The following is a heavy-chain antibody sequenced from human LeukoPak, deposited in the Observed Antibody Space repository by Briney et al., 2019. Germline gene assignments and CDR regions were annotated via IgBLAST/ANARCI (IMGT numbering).Heavy chain of an antibody. J-gene: IGHJ4*02. CDR3: ARGDYYGSGSYYSPNFDY. Sequence: TSETLSLTCAVYGGSFSGYYWSWIRQPPGKGLEWIGEINHSGSTNYNPSLKSRVTISVDTSKNQFSLKLSSVTAADTAVYYCARGDYYGSGSYYSPNFDYWGQGTLVTVSS. CDR2: INHSGST. V-gene: IGHV4-34*01. D-gene: IGHD3-10*01. CDR1: GGSFSGYY.